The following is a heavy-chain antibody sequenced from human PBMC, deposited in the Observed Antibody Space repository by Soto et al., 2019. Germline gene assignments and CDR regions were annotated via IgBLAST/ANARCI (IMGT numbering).Heavy chain of an antibody. Sequence: ASVKVSCKASGYTFTSYAMHWVRQAPGQRLEWMGWINAGNGNTKYSQKFQGRVTITRDTSASTAYMELSSLRSEDTAVYYCARGTRDEYYFDYWGQGTLVTVS. J-gene: IGHJ4*02. D-gene: IGHD2-21*01. CDR2: INAGNGNT. CDR1: GYTFTSYA. CDR3: ARGTRDEYYFDY. V-gene: IGHV1-3*01.